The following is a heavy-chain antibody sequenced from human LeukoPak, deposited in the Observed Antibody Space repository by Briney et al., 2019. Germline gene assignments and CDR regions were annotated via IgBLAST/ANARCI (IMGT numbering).Heavy chain of an antibody. V-gene: IGHV3-11*04. Sequence: GGSLRLSCAASGFTVSSNYMSWVRQAPGKGLEWVSYIGTSGVTTVYADSVKGRFTISRDNARNSLYLQMNDLRIEDTAVYYCARGARSGSYNYMDVWGKGTTVTVS. CDR1: GFTVSSNY. CDR3: ARGARSGSYNYMDV. D-gene: IGHD1-26*01. J-gene: IGHJ6*03. CDR2: IGTSGVTT.